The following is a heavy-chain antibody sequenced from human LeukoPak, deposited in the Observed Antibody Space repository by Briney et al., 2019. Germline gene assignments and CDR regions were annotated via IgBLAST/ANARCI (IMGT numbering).Heavy chain of an antibody. V-gene: IGHV4-39*07. J-gene: IGHJ4*02. CDR3: ARDRTYYDSSGYDYYFDY. Sequence: SETLSLTCTVSGGSISSSSYYWGWIRQPPGKGLEWIGSIYYSGSTYYNLSLKSRVTISVDTSKNQFSLKLSSVTAADTAVYYCARDRTYYDSSGYDYYFDYWGQGTLVTVSS. CDR1: GGSISSSSYY. D-gene: IGHD3-22*01. CDR2: IYYSGST.